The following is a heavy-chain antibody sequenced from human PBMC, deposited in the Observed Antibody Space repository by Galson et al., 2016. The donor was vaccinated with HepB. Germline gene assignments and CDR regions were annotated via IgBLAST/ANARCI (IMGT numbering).Heavy chain of an antibody. CDR3: ARDDDFWRFDP. V-gene: IGHV1-69*01. Sequence: CKASGGTFSSYGISWVRQAPGQGLEWMGGIIHIFGTANYAQKFQGRVTITADESTSTAYMELSSLGSEDTAVYYCARDDDFWRFDPWGQGTLVTVSS. J-gene: IGHJ5*02. CDR1: GGTFSSYG. D-gene: IGHD3-3*01. CDR2: IIHIFGTA.